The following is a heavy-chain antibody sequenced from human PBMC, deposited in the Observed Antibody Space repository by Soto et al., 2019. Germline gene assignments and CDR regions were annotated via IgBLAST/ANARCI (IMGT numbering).Heavy chain of an antibody. D-gene: IGHD2-2*01. CDR2: ISVSGNII. Sequence: GSLRLSCAASGFTFSTYEFNWVRQAPGRGLEWISYISVSGNIIKYAESVKGRFTISRDNAENSLHLHMNNLRVDDTALYFCVIDTMRASAAASLDYWGQGAQVTVSS. CDR1: GFTFSTYE. J-gene: IGHJ4*02. CDR3: VIDTMRASAAASLDY. V-gene: IGHV3-48*03.